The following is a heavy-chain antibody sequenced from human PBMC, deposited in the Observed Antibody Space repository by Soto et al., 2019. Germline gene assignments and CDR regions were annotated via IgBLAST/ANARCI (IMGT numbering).Heavy chain of an antibody. V-gene: IGHV3-23*01. D-gene: IGHD1-26*01. Sequence: PGGSLRLSCAASGFTFSSYAMSWVRQAPGKGLEWVSAISGSGGSTYYADSVKGRFTISRDNSKNTLYLQMNSLRAEDTAVYYCAKGMGGRKNYYYYGMDVWGQGTTVTVSS. CDR2: ISGSGGST. J-gene: IGHJ6*02. CDR1: GFTFSSYA. CDR3: AKGMGGRKNYYYYGMDV.